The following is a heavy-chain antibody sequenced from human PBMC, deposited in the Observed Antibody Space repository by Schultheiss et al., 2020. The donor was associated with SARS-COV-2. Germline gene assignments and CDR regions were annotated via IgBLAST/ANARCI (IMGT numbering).Heavy chain of an antibody. Sequence: GSLRLSCAVYGGSFSGYYWSWIRQPPGKGLEWIGYIYYSGSTNYNPSLKSRVTISVDTSKNQFSLKLSSVTAADTAVYFCARSGDQIQLWLRVGPGMDVWGQGTTVTVSS. CDR3: ARSGDQIQLWLRVGPGMDV. CDR1: GGSFSGYY. CDR2: IYYSGST. J-gene: IGHJ6*02. V-gene: IGHV4-59*01. D-gene: IGHD5-18*01.